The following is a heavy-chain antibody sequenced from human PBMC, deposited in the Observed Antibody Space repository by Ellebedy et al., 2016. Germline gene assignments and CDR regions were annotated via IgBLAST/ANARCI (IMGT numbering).Heavy chain of an antibody. CDR3: ARGVGSGWSDP. J-gene: IGHJ5*02. CDR1: GFTVSTNY. CDR2: IFSDGNT. D-gene: IGHD2-15*01. Sequence: GESLKISCAASGFTVSTNYMKWVRQAPGKGLEWVSAIFSDGNTYYADSVKGRFTISRDNSKNTLYLQMNSLRAEDTAGYYCARGVGSGWSDPWGQGTLVTVSS. V-gene: IGHV3-53*01.